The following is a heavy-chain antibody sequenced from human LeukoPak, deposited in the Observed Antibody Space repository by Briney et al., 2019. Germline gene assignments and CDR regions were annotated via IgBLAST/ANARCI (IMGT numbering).Heavy chain of an antibody. V-gene: IGHV3-74*01. J-gene: IGHJ4*02. CDR3: AKVLGGLWPGIDY. Sequence: GGSLRLACTASGFTFSTHSMHWVRQAPGKGPVWVSRINSDGSSIRYADSVTGRFTISRDNAKNTVYLQMSSLRAEDTAVYYCAKVLGGLWPGIDYWGQGTVVTVSS. CDR2: INSDGSSI. D-gene: IGHD2-15*01. CDR1: GFTFSTHS.